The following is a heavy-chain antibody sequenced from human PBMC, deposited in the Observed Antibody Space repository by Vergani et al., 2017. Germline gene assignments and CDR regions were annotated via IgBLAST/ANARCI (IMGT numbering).Heavy chain of an antibody. V-gene: IGHV4-30-4*01. Sequence: QVQLQESGPGLVKPSQTLSLTCTVSGGSISSGDYYWCWLRQPPGKGLELIGYIYYSGSTYYNPSLKSRVTISVDTSKNQSSLKLSSVTAADTAVYYCARGAYYESSGYYNFDYWGQGTLVTVSS. J-gene: IGHJ4*02. CDR3: ARGAYYESSGYYNFDY. CDR1: GGSISSGDYY. D-gene: IGHD3-22*01. CDR2: IYYSGST.